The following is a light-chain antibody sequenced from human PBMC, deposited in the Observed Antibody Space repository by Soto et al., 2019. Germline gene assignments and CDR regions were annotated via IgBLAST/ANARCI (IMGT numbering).Light chain of an antibody. CDR1: GSDIGDYNY. J-gene: IGLJ2*01. CDR3: SSYTRSSTVV. CDR2: EVN. Sequence: QSALTQPASVSGSPGQSVTISCTGTGSDIGDYNYVSWYQQHPGKAPKLMIYEVNYRPSGVSYRFSGSTSGNTASLTISGLQAEDEADYYCSSYTRSSTVVFGGGTKLTVL. V-gene: IGLV2-14*01.